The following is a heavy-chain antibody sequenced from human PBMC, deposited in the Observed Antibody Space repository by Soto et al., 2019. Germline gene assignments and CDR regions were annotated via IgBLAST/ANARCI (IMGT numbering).Heavy chain of an antibody. J-gene: IGHJ4*02. Sequence: ASVKVSCKASGYTFTSYAMHWVRQAPGQRLEWMGWINAGNGNTKYSQKFQGRVTITGDTSASTAYMELSSLRSEDTAVYYCAREPYGASFPNHFDYWGQGTLVTVSS. V-gene: IGHV1-3*01. D-gene: IGHD2-21*01. CDR2: INAGNGNT. CDR1: GYTFTSYA. CDR3: AREPYGASFPNHFDY.